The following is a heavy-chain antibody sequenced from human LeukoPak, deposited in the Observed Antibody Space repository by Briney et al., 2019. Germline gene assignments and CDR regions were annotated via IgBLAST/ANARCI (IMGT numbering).Heavy chain of an antibody. CDR2: INAGNGNT. V-gene: IGHV1-3*01. D-gene: IGHD6-13*01. CDR1: GYTFTSYA. J-gene: IGHJ4*02. Sequence: ASVKVSCKASGYTFTSYAMHWVRQAPGQRLEWMGWINAGNGNTKYSQKFQGRVTITRDTSASTAYMELSSLRSEDTAVYYCARSRYSGSWYPIFDYWGQGTLVTVSS. CDR3: ARSRYSGSWYPIFDY.